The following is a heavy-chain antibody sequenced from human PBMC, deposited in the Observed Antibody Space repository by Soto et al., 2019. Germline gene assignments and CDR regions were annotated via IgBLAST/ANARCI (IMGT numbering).Heavy chain of an antibody. CDR2: IIPIFGTA. J-gene: IGHJ4*02. CDR1: GGTFSSYA. Sequence: QVQLVQSGAEVKKPGSSVKVSCKASGGTFSSYAISWVRQAPGQGLEWMGGIIPIFGTANYAQKFQGRVTITADESTRTAYMELSSLRSEDTAVYYCARVANGCSGGSCYVAFDYWGQGTLVTVSS. V-gene: IGHV1-69*12. CDR3: ARVANGCSGGSCYVAFDY. D-gene: IGHD2-15*01.